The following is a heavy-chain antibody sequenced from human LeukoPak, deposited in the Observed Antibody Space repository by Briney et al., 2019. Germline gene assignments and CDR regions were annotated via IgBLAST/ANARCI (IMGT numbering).Heavy chain of an antibody. Sequence: SETLSLTCAVYGGSFSGYYWSWIRQPPGKGLEWIGETNHSGSTNYNPSLKSRVTISVDTSKNQFSLKLSSVTAADTAVYYCARGQLTWFDPWGQGTLVTVSS. CDR2: TNHSGST. V-gene: IGHV4-34*01. CDR3: ARGQLTWFDP. D-gene: IGHD2-2*01. CDR1: GGSFSGYY. J-gene: IGHJ5*02.